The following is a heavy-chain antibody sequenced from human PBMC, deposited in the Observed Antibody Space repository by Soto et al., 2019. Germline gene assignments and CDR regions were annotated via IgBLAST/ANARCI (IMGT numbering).Heavy chain of an antibody. J-gene: IGHJ5*02. V-gene: IGHV4-30-2*01. CDR1: GGSVSSGGYS. D-gene: IGHD2-8*01. Sequence: QVQLQESGSRLVRPSQPLSLTCSVSGGSVSSGGYSWSWIRQAPGKGLEWIGVISPSGRPAYNPSLKSRVSISVDTSKNQISLELSSVTAADTAVYYCTRGVLAWGPGTLVTVSS. CDR2: ISPSGRP. CDR3: TRGVLA.